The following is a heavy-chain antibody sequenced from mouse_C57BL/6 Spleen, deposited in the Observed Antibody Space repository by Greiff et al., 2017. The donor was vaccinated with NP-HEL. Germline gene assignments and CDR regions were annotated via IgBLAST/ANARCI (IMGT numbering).Heavy chain of an antibody. CDR2: IHPNSGST. J-gene: IGHJ1*03. CDR1: GYTFTSYW. V-gene: IGHV1-64*01. Sequence: QVQLQQPGAELVKPGASVKLSCKASGYTFTSYWMHWVKQRPGQGLEWIGMIHPNSGSTNYNEKFKSKATLTVYKSSSTAYMQLSSLTSEDSAVYYCARPNYYGSSYSHWYFDVWGTGTTVTVSS. D-gene: IGHD1-1*01. CDR3: ARPNYYGSSYSHWYFDV.